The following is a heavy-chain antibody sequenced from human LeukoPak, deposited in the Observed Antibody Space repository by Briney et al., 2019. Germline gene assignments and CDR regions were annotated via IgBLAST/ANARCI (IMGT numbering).Heavy chain of an antibody. V-gene: IGHV3-23*01. Sequence: GGSLRLSCVVSGFPFSSYAMSWVRQAPGKGLEWVSAISGSGGSTYYADSVKGRFTISRDNSKNTLYLQMNSLRAEETAVYYCAKSGIAVAGTRWYFDYWGQGTLVTVSS. D-gene: IGHD6-19*01. J-gene: IGHJ4*02. CDR3: AKSGIAVAGTRWYFDY. CDR2: ISGSGGST. CDR1: GFPFSSYA.